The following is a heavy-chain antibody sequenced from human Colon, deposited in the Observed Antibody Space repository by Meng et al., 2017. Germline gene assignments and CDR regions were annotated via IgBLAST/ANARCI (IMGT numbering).Heavy chain of an antibody. V-gene: IGHV3-11*01. CDR2: IGNNGRPI. CDR3: ALKGSFFDS. Sequence: QLPLVAPGGGLVKPGGSLRLSCVGSGFYFNDYYMSWIRQTPGKGLEWVANIGNNGRPIFYADSVKGRFTISRDNARNSLYLQMDSLTVEDTALYYCALKGSFFDSWGQGALVTVSS. J-gene: IGHJ4*02. D-gene: IGHD1-26*01. CDR1: GFYFNDYY.